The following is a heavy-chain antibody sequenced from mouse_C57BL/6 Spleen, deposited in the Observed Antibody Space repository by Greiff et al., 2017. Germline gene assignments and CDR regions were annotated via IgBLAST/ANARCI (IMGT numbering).Heavy chain of an antibody. J-gene: IGHJ2*01. CDR2: IYPGDGDT. D-gene: IGHD1-1*01. Sequence: QVQLKESGAELVKPGASVKISCKASGYAFSSYWMNWVKQRPGKGLEWIGQIYPGDGDTNYNGKFKGKATLTADKSSSTAYMQLSSLTSEDSAVYFCARWDFVTTVVATVDYWGQGTTLTVSS. CDR3: ARWDFVTTVVATVDY. CDR1: GYAFSSYW. V-gene: IGHV1-80*01.